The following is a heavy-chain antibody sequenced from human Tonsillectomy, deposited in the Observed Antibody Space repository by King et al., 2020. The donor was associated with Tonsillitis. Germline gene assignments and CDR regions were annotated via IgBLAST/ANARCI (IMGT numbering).Heavy chain of an antibody. J-gene: IGHJ4*02. Sequence: VQLVESGGGVVQPGRSLRLSCAASGFTFSSYGMHWVRQVPGKGLEWVAVIWYDGSNKYYADSVKGRFTISRDNSKNTLYLQMNSLRAEDTAVYYCARGAYEGDYWGQGTLVTVSS. D-gene: IGHD5-12*01. CDR3: ARGAYEGDY. CDR1: GFTFSSYG. CDR2: IWYDGSNK. V-gene: IGHV3-33*08.